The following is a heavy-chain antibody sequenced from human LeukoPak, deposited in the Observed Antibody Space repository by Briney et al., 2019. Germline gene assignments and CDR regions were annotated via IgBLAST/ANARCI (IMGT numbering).Heavy chain of an antibody. CDR1: GDSISSTTYY. V-gene: IGHV4-39*02. D-gene: IGHD6-13*01. J-gene: IGHJ4*02. CDR3: ARGLYDGGSWFHFDS. Sequence: PSETLSLTCTVSGDSISSTTYYWARIRQPPGKGLEWIGNIYFTGTTFYNPSLKSRVIMSIGTSKNHFSLDLNSVTAADMAVYYCARGLYDGGSWFHFDSWGQGTLVTVSS. CDR2: IYFTGTT.